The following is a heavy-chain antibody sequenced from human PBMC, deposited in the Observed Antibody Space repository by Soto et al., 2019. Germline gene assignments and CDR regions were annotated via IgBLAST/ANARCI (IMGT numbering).Heavy chain of an antibody. V-gene: IGHV3-74*01. Sequence: EVQLVESGGGLLQPGGSLRLSCAVSGFTFSSPWMHWVRQAPGKGLVWVSRIDPDGSNTDYADSVKGRFTISRDNAKNTLYLQMNSLRTEDTAVYYCASGSRGNYYLDVWGKGTTVTVSS. CDR1: GFTFSSPW. CDR2: IDPDGSNT. D-gene: IGHD6-25*01. J-gene: IGHJ6*03. CDR3: ASGSRGNYYLDV.